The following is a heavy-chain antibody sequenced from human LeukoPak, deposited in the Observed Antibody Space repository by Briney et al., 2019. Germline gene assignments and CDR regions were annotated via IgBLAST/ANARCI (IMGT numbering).Heavy chain of an antibody. CDR3: AKVPGNDFWSGYYVDY. Sequence: GGSLRLSCVASGFTFSSYAMSWVRQAPGKGLEWVSAISGSGGSTYYADSVKGRFTISRDNSKNTLYLQMNSLRAEDTAVYYCAKVPGNDFWSGYYVDYWGQGTLVTVSS. J-gene: IGHJ4*02. CDR1: GFTFSSYA. D-gene: IGHD3-3*01. CDR2: ISGSGGST. V-gene: IGHV3-23*01.